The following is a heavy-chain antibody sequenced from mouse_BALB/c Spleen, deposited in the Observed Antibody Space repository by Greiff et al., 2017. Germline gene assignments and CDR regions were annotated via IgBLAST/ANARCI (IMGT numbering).Heavy chain of an antibody. V-gene: IGHV5-4*02. CDR2: ISDGGSYT. Sequence: EVHLVESGGGLVKPGGSLKLSCAASGFTFSDYYMYWVRQTPEKRLEWVATISDGGSYTYYPDSVKGRFTISRDNAKNNLYLQMSSLKSEDTAMYCCARDPFDCDDGGAWFAYWGQGTLVTVSA. J-gene: IGHJ3*01. D-gene: IGHD2-4*01. CDR3: ARDPFDCDDGGAWFAY. CDR1: GFTFSDYY.